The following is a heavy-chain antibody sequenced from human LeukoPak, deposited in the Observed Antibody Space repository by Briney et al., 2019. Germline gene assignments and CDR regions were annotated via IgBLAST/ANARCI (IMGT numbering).Heavy chain of an antibody. CDR3: ARVAVAGPTGWFDS. V-gene: IGHV3-21*01. CDR1: GFALRSYT. D-gene: IGHD6-19*01. Sequence: GGSLRPSCAASGFALRSYTVTWVRQAPGKGLEWVSSISSTSAYIYYAESVKGRFGISRDNADNVVHLQMSSLRNEDTAFYYCARVAVAGPTGWFDSWGQGTLVTVSS. CDR2: ISSTSAYI. J-gene: IGHJ5*01.